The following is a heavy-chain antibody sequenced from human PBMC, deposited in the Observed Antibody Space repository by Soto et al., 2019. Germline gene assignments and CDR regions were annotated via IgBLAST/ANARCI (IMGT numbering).Heavy chain of an antibody. CDR3: AKDSGWFYFDY. J-gene: IGHJ4*02. CDR2: ISSSSGSI. Sequence: GGSLRLSWAASGFTCISYSMNWVRQAPGKGLEWVSYISSSSGSIYYADSVKGRFTISRDNSKDTLYLQMNSLRAEDTAVYYCAKDSGWFYFDYWGQGTLVTVSS. D-gene: IGHD6-19*01. CDR1: GFTCISYS. V-gene: IGHV3-48*01.